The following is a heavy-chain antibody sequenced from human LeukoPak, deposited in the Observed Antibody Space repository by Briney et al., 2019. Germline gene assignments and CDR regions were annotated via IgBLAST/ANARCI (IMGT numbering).Heavy chain of an antibody. V-gene: IGHV1-18*01. Sequence: ASVKVSCKASGYTFTSYGISWVRQAPGQGLEWMGWISAYNGNTNYAQKLQGRVTMTTDTSTSTAYMELRSLRSDDTAVYYCARDPPPSYYYDSSVGFDIWGQGTMVTVSS. D-gene: IGHD3-22*01. J-gene: IGHJ3*02. CDR3: ARDPPPSYYYDSSVGFDI. CDR2: ISAYNGNT. CDR1: GYTFTSYG.